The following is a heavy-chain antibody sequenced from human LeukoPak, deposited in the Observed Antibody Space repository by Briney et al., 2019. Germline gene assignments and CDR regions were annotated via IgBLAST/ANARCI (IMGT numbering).Heavy chain of an antibody. J-gene: IGHJ3*02. CDR2: IYPSGST. CDR1: GGSISSGY. D-gene: IGHD2-15*01. Sequence: SETLSLTCSVSGGSISSGYWSWIRQPAGKGLEWIGRIYPSGSTNYNPSLKSRVTMSVDTSKNQFSLKLNSVTAADTAVYYCARGSLVVVATTSGAFDIWGQGTMVTVSS. CDR3: ARGSLVVVATTSGAFDI. V-gene: IGHV4-4*07.